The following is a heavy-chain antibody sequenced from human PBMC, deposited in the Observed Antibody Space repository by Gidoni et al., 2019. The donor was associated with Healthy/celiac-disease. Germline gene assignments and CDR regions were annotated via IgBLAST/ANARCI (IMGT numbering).Heavy chain of an antibody. D-gene: IGHD2-15*01. CDR3: ARDIVVVVADSTYHYGMDV. Sequence: VQLQVSGPGLVKPSETLSLTCTVSGGSLSSYYWSWIRQPPGKGLEWIGYISYSGSTNYTPSLKSRVTISVDTSKNQFSLKLSSVTAADTAVYYCARDIVVVVADSTYHYGMDVWGQGTTVTVSS. J-gene: IGHJ6*02. CDR2: ISYSGST. CDR1: GGSLSSYY. V-gene: IGHV4-59*01.